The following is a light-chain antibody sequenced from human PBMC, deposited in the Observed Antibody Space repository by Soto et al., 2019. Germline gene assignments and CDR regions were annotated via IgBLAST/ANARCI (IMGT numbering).Light chain of an antibody. CDR2: GAS. J-gene: IGKJ1*01. V-gene: IGKV3-20*01. CDR3: QQYAKAPLT. CDR1: QIVSDNY. Sequence: IVLTHSPGTLSLSPRERATLSCRASQIVSDNYVAWYQQKPGQAPRLVVYGASSRATGVPDRFSASGAGTDFTLTISRLEPEDFAVYYCQQYAKAPLTFGQGTKVDIK.